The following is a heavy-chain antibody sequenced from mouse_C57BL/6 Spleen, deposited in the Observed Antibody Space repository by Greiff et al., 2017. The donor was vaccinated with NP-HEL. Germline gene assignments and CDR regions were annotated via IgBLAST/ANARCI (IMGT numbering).Heavy chain of an antibody. V-gene: IGHV10-1*01. CDR3: VRSYYYGSSYLYFDV. CDR1: GFSFNTYA. CDR2: IRSKSNNYAT. D-gene: IGHD1-1*01. J-gene: IGHJ1*03. Sequence: EVKLMESGGGLVQPKGSLKLSCAASGFSFNTYAMNWVRQAPGKGLEWVARIRSKSNNYATYYADSVKDRFTISRDDSESMLYLQMNNLKTEDTAMYYCVRSYYYGSSYLYFDVWGTGTTVTVSS.